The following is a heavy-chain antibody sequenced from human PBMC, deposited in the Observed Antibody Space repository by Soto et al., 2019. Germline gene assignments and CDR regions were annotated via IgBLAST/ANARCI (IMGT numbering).Heavy chain of an antibody. D-gene: IGHD3-22*01. CDR3: AHRRSYYDSSSYSWYYFDY. Sequence: QITLKESGPTLVKPTQTLTLTCTFSGFSLSTSRVGVGWIRQPPGKALEWLALIYWDDDKRYSPSLKSRLTITKDTSKNQVVLTMTNMDPVDTATYYCAHRRSYYDSSSYSWYYFDYWGQGTLVTVSS. V-gene: IGHV2-5*02. CDR2: IYWDDDK. CDR1: GFSLSTSRVG. J-gene: IGHJ4*02.